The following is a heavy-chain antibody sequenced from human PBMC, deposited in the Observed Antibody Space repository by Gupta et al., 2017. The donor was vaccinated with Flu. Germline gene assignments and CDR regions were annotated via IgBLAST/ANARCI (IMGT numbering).Heavy chain of an antibody. J-gene: IGHJ3*02. Sequence: TFSNFGMHWVRQAPGKGLEWVAVIWANGINKYYADSVKGRCTITRDNSKNALYLQLNNLRAEDTAVYYCVKERGPFTALDIWGRGTMVTVS. CDR3: VKERGPFTALDI. CDR2: IWANGINK. V-gene: IGHV3-33*06. CDR1: TFSNFG.